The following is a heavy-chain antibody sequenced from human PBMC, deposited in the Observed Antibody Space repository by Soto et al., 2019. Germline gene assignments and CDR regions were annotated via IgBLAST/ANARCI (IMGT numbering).Heavy chain of an antibody. CDR1: GGTFSSYA. CDR3: ASPEEAYYYDSSGYYYGFDY. CDR2: IIPIFGTA. D-gene: IGHD3-22*01. Sequence: QVQLVQSGAEVKKPGSSVKVSCKASGGTFSSYAISWVRQAPGQGLAWMGGIIPIFGTANYAQKFQGRVTITADESTSTAYMELSSLRSEDTAVYYCASPEEAYYYDSSGYYYGFDYWGQGTLVTVSS. V-gene: IGHV1-69*01. J-gene: IGHJ4*02.